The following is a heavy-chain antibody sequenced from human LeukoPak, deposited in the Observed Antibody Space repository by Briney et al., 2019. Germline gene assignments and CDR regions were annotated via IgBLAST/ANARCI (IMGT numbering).Heavy chain of an antibody. V-gene: IGHV3-74*01. D-gene: IGHD2-2*01. Sequence: GGSLRLSCAASGFTFSSYWMHWVRQAPGKGLVWVSRINSDGSSTRYADSVKGRFTISRDNTKDTLYLQMNSLRAEDTAVYYCAKDLEVVPAPTNWGQGTLVTVSS. CDR3: AKDLEVVPAPTN. J-gene: IGHJ4*02. CDR2: INSDGSST. CDR1: GFTFSSYW.